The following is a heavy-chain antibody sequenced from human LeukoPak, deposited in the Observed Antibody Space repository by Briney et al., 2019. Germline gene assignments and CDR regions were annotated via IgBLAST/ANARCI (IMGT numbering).Heavy chain of an antibody. V-gene: IGHV3-13*04. CDR3: ARADANCGGDCDWYFDL. D-gene: IGHD2-21*02. CDR2: IGTAGDT. J-gene: IGHJ2*01. CDR1: GFTFSSYD. Sequence: GGSLRLSCAASGFTFSSYDMHWVRHATGKGLEWVSAIGTAGDTYYPGSVKGRFTISRENAKNSLYLQMNSLRAGDTAVYYCARADANCGGDCDWYFDLWGRGTLVTVSS.